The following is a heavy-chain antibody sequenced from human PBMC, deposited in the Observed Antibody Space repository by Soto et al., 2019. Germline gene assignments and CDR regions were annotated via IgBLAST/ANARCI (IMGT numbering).Heavy chain of an antibody. CDR1: GYTFTSYD. CDR2: INAGNGNT. V-gene: IGHV1-3*01. Sequence: QVQLVQSGAELKKPGASVKVSCKASGYTFTSYDMHWVRQAPGQRHERMGWINAGNGNTKYSQKFQGRVTITRDTSASTDYIELSRLRSEDTAVYYCARVDTPMVFSGAFEIWGQGTMVTVSS. D-gene: IGHD5-18*01. J-gene: IGHJ3*02. CDR3: ARVDTPMVFSGAFEI.